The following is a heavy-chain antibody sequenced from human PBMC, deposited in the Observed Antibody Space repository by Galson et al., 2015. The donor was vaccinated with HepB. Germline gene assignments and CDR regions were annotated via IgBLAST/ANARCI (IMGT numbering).Heavy chain of an antibody. D-gene: IGHD2-21*02. J-gene: IGHJ1*01. Sequence: SLRLSCAASGFTFSSYAMHWVRQAPGKGLEWVAVISYDGSNKYYADSVKGRFTISRDNSKNTLYLQMNSLRAEDTAVYYCARAVGDCGGDCFEYFQHWGQGTLVTVSS. CDR1: GFTFSSYA. CDR2: ISYDGSNK. CDR3: ARAVGDCGGDCFEYFQH. V-gene: IGHV3-30-3*01.